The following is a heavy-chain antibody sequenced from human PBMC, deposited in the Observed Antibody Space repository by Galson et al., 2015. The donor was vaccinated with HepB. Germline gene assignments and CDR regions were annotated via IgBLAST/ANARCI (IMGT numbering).Heavy chain of an antibody. D-gene: IGHD3-16*01. CDR2: ISGNNGNK. J-gene: IGHJ4*02. CDR1: GYSFTSYG. V-gene: IGHV1-18*04. Sequence: SVQVSCKASGYSFTSYGISWVRQAPGQGLEWMAWISGNNGNKKYAQKFQGRVTMTTDKSTSTAYMELRSLRSDDTAVYYCARDFGGAARVPLDYWGQGTLVTVSS. CDR3: ARDFGGAARVPLDY.